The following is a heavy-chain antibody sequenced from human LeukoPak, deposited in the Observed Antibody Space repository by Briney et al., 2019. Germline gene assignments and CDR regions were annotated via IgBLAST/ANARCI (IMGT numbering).Heavy chain of an antibody. CDR2: IYTSGST. V-gene: IGHV4-61*02. CDR1: GGSISSGIYY. D-gene: IGHD3-22*01. J-gene: IGHJ4*02. Sequence: SETLSLTCTVSGGSISSGIYYWSWIRQPAGKGLEWIGRIYTSGSTNYNPSLKSRVTISVDTSKNQFSLKLSSVTAADTAVYYCARSSGYYLYYFDYWGQGTLVTVSS. CDR3: ARSSGYYLYYFDY.